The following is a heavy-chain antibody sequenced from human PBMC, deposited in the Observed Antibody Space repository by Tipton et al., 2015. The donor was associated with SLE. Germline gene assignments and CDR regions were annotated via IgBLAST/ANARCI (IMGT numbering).Heavy chain of an antibody. CDR1: GGSFSGYY. CDR3: ARPAGCGDYVDWYFDL. D-gene: IGHD4-17*01. Sequence: LRLSCAVYGGSFSGYYWSWIRQPPGKGLEWIGEINHSGSTNYNPSLKSRVTISVDTSKNQFSLKLSSVTAADTAVYYCARPAGCGDYVDWYFDLWGRGTLVTVSS. J-gene: IGHJ2*01. CDR2: INHSGST. V-gene: IGHV4-34*01.